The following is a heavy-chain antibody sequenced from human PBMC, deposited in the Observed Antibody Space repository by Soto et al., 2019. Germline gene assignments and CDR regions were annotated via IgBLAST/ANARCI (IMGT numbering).Heavy chain of an antibody. D-gene: IGHD2-15*01. J-gene: IGHJ4*02. Sequence: QVQLVESGGGVVQPGRSLRLSCAASGFTFSSYGMHWVRQAPGKGLEWVAVIWYDGSNKYYADSVKGRFTISRDNSKNTLYLQINGLRAEDTAVYYCARDCSGGSCYYFDYWGQGTLVTFSS. V-gene: IGHV3-33*01. CDR1: GFTFSSYG. CDR2: IWYDGSNK. CDR3: ARDCSGGSCYYFDY.